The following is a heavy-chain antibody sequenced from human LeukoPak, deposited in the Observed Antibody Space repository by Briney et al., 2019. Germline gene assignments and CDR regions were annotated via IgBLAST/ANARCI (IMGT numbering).Heavy chain of an antibody. J-gene: IGHJ4*02. D-gene: IGHD4-17*01. CDR2: IYYSGST. CDR1: GGSISSYY. V-gene: IGHV4-59*12. CDR3: ARETVTTVLDY. Sequence: PSETLSLTCTVSGGSISSYYWSWIRQPPGKGLEWIGYIYYSGSTNYNPSLKSRVTISADTSKNQFSLKLSSVTAADTAVYYCARETVTTVLDYWGQGTLVTVSS.